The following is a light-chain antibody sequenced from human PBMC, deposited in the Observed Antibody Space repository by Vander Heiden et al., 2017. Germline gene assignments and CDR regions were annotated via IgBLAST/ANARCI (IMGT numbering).Light chain of an antibody. Sequence: DVHLTQSPSTLSASVGDRVTITCPASHDISNYLNWDQQKPGKAPKLLIYGASSLETGVPSRFSGSGSGADFTFTISSLQPEDIATYYCQQYDNLPITFGQGTRLEIK. V-gene: IGKV1-33*01. J-gene: IGKJ5*01. CDR2: GAS. CDR3: QQYDNLPIT. CDR1: HDISNY.